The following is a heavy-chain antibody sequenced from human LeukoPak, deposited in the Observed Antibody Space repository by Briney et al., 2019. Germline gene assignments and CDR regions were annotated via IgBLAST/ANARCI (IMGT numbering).Heavy chain of an antibody. V-gene: IGHV1-8*01. Sequence: GASVTVSCKASGYTFTSYDINWVRQATGQGLEWVGWMNPNSGNTGYAQKFQGRVTMTRNTSIGTAYMELSSLRSEDTAVYYCARGKPAGYWYFDLWGRGTLVTVSS. CDR3: ARGKPAGYWYFDL. CDR1: GYTFTSYD. J-gene: IGHJ2*01. D-gene: IGHD1-14*01. CDR2: MNPNSGNT.